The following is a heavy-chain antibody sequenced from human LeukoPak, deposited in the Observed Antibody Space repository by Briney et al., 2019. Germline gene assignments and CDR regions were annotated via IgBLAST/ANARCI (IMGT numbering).Heavy chain of an antibody. J-gene: IGHJ4*02. CDR3: AKGRERATTYYFDY. CDR2: ISWNSGSI. V-gene: IGHV3-9*01. Sequence: GGSLRLSCAASGFTFDDYAMHWVRQAPGKGLEWVSGISWNSGSIGYADSVKGRFTISRDNAKNSLYLQMNSLRAEDTALYYCAKGRERATTYYFDYWGQGTLVTVSS. CDR1: GFTFDDYA. D-gene: IGHD5-24*01.